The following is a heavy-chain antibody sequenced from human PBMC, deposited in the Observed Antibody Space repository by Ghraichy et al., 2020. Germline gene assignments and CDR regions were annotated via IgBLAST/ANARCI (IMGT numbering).Heavy chain of an antibody. CDR3: ARRELSLLWFGELFGWFDP. J-gene: IGHJ5*02. V-gene: IGHV6-1*01. CDR2: TYYRSKWYN. D-gene: IGHD3-10*01. Sequence: SQTLSLTCAISGDSVSSNSAAWNWIRQSPSRGLEWLGRTYYRSKWYNDYAVSVKSRITINPDTSKNQFSLQLNSVTPEDTAVYYCARRELSLLWFGELFGWFDPWGQGTLVTVSS. CDR1: GDSVSSNSAA.